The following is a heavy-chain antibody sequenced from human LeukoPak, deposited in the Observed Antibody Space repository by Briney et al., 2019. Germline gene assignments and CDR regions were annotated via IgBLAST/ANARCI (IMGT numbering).Heavy chain of an antibody. D-gene: IGHD1-26*01. V-gene: IGHV4-59*01. J-gene: IGHJ5*02. Sequence: SETLSLTCTVSGDSISSYYWSWIRQPPGEGLEWIGFISYTGSTNYNPSLKSRVTVSVDTSKNQFSLKVTSVTAADTAVYYCARTIKSGNYYWFDPWGQGTLVTVSS. CDR2: ISYTGST. CDR3: ARTIKSGNYYWFDP. CDR1: GDSISSYY.